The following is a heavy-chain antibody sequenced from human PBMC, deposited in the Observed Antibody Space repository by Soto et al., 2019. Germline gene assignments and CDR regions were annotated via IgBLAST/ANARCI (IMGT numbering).Heavy chain of an antibody. J-gene: IGHJ6*02. V-gene: IGHV3-48*03. D-gene: IGHD2-2*01. CDR2: ISSSGSTI. CDR3: ARDSYCSSTSCYTGVAARPPTYYYYYGMDV. Sequence: PGGSLRLSCAASGFTFSSYEMNWVRQAPGKGLEWVSYISSSGSTIYYADSVKGRFTISRDNAKNSLYLQMNSLRAEDTAVYYCARDSYCSSTSCYTGVAARPPTYYYYYGMDVWGQGTTVTVSS. CDR1: GFTFSSYE.